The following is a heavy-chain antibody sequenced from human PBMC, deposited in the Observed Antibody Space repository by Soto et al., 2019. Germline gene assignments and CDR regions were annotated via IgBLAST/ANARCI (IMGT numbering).Heavy chain of an antibody. V-gene: IGHV3-23*01. J-gene: IGHJ4*02. CDR1: GFTFSSYA. CDR2: ISGGDDST. Sequence: PGGSLRLSCAASGFTFSSYAMSWVRQAPGKGLEWVSVISGGDDSTYYADSVKGRFTISRDNSKNTLYLQMNSLRAEDMAVYYCAKRSSSSTFDYWGQGSLVTVSS. CDR3: AKRSSSSTFDY. D-gene: IGHD6-6*01.